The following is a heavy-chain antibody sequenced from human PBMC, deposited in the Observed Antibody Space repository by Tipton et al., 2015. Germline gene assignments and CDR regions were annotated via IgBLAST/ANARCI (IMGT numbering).Heavy chain of an antibody. CDR1: EDIFRSYW. Sequence: VQLVQSGAVVKKPGESLKISCKDSEDIFRSYWIGWVRQMPGKGLEWMGIIYPGDSDTRYSPSFQGQVTISADKSISTAYLQWSSLKASDTAMYYCARRKGMATIPPDYWGQGTLVTVSS. V-gene: IGHV5-51*01. CDR2: IYPGDSDT. CDR3: ARRKGMATIPPDY. D-gene: IGHD5-24*01. J-gene: IGHJ4*02.